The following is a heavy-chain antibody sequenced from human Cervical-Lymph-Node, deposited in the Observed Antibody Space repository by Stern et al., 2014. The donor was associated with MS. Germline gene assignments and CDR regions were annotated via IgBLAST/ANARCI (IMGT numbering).Heavy chain of an antibody. V-gene: IGHV4-30-4*01. CDR3: ARGLKWFPDAYDI. J-gene: IGHJ3*02. Sequence: QVQLQESGPGLVKPSQTLSLTCSVSGVSINSGDHYWSWIRQPPGKGLERIGYIYHSGSTCSNHSLKSRVSISVDTSKNQLSLKLKSVTAADTAVYYCARGLKWFPDAYDIWGQGTMVTVSS. CDR2: IYHSGST. D-gene: IGHD2-8*01. CDR1: GVSINSGDHY.